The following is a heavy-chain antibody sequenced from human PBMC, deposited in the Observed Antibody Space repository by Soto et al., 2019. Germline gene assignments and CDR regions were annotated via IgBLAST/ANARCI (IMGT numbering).Heavy chain of an antibody. CDR1: GGSISSDY. J-gene: IGHJ4*02. CDR2: IYYSGST. D-gene: IGHD3-16*01. Sequence: PSEDLCLTCTGSGGSISSDYWSWIRQPPGKGLEWIGYIYYSGSTNYNPSLKSRVTISVDTSKNQFSLKLSSVTAAATAVYYCVRGRAPRLDYWGQGTLGTVSS. V-gene: IGHV4-59*01. CDR3: VRGRAPRLDY.